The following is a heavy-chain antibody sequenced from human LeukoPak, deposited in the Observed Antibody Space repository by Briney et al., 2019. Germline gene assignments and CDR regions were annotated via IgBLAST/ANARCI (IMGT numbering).Heavy chain of an antibody. CDR1: GFTFSSYG. D-gene: IGHD1-26*01. CDR2: IWYDGSNK. J-gene: IGHJ4*02. CDR3: AKDNEWELLRVSYYFDY. Sequence: GGSLRLSCAASGFTFSSYGMHWVRQAPGEGLEWVAAIWYDGSNKYYADSVKGRFTISRDNSKNTLYLQMNSLRAEDTAVYYCAKDNEWELLRVSYYFDYWGQGALVTVSS. V-gene: IGHV3-33*06.